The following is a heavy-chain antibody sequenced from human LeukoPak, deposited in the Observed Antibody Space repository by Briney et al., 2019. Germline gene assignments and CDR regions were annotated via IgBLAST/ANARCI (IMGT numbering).Heavy chain of an antibody. Sequence: SETLSLTCTVSGGSISSYYWSWIRQPPGKGLEWIGYIYYSGSTNYSPSLKSRVTMSLDTSKNQVSLKLNSVSAADTAVYYCARHISPGGTYAPFGYWGQGTLVTVSS. CDR1: GGSISSYY. V-gene: IGHV4-59*08. CDR2: IYYSGST. J-gene: IGHJ4*02. D-gene: IGHD1-26*01. CDR3: ARHISPGGTYAPFGY.